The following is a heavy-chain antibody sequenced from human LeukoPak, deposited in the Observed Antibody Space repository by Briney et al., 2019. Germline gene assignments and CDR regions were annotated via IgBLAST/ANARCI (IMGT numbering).Heavy chain of an antibody. J-gene: IGHJ4*02. V-gene: IGHV4-34*01. CDR3: AKDRDRGDMYCSGGSCYSGAFDY. D-gene: IGHD2-15*01. CDR2: INHSGST. CDR1: GGSFSGYY. Sequence: SETLSLTCAVYGGSFSGYYWSWIRQPPGKGLEWIGEINHSGSTNYNPSLKSRVTISVDTSKNQLPLKLSSVTAADTAVYYCAKDRDRGDMYCSGGSCYSGAFDYWGQGTLVTVSS.